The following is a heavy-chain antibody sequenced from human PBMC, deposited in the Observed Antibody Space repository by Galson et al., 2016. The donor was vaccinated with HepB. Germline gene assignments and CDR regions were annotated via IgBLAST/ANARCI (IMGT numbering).Heavy chain of an antibody. CDR1: GYTFTSLY. J-gene: IGHJ5*02. CDR2: INPSSGIP. Sequence: SVKVSCKASGYTFTSLYIHWVRQAPGQGLEWMGTINPSSGIPTYAQNFQGRVTMTSDTSTSTVFLDLNILTSEDTALYYRAGGLGYCDGGICSSWGQGTLVTVSS. D-gene: IGHD2-15*01. CDR3: AGGLGYCDGGICSS. V-gene: IGHV1-46*01.